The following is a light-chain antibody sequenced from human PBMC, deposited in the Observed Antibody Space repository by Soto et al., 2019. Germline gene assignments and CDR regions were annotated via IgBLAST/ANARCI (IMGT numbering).Light chain of an antibody. CDR2: GAS. V-gene: IGKV3-20*01. CDR3: QQYAKSPWM. J-gene: IGKJ1*01. CDR1: QSVTSGY. Sequence: EIVLTQSPGTLSLSPGERATLSCRASQSVTSGYLAWYQQKPGQAPRLLIYGASSRATGIPDRSSGSGSGTDFTLTISRLEPEDFAVYYCQQYAKSPWMFGQGTKVEIK.